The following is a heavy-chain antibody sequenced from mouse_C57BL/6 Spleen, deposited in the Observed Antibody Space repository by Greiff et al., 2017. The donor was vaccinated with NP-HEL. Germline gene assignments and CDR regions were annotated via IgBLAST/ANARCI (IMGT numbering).Heavy chain of an antibody. CDR1: GYTFTSYW. CDR3: ARSFTTVVDFDY. V-gene: IGHV1-72*01. CDR2: IDPNSGGT. J-gene: IGHJ2*01. D-gene: IGHD1-1*01. Sequence: VQGVESGAELVKPGASVKLSCKASGYTFTSYWMHWVKQRPGRGLEWIGRIDPNSGGTKYNEKFKSKATLTVDKPSSTAYMQLSSLTSEDSAVYYCARSFTTVVDFDYWGQGTTLTVSS.